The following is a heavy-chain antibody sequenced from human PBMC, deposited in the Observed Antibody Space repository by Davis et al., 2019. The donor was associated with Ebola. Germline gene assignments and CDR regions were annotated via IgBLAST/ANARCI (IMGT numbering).Heavy chain of an antibody. CDR2: TSYDGSNK. CDR3: AKVKYYSTWRGGFDY. CDR1: GFIFSSYA. D-gene: IGHD6-13*01. J-gene: IGHJ4*02. V-gene: IGHV3-30-3*01. Sequence: GGSLRLSCAASGFIFSSYAMHWVRQAPGKGLEWVAVTSYDGSNKNYADSVKGRFTISRDNSNNTLYLQMNSLRAEDTALYYCAKVKYYSTWRGGFDYWGQGTPVTVSS.